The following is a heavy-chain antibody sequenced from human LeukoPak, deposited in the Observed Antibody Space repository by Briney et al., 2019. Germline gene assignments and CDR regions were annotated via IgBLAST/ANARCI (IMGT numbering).Heavy chain of an antibody. J-gene: IGHJ4*02. Sequence: GGSLRLSCAVSGFTFSDHSMTWVRQAPGKGLEWLATIKQDGTEQFYVDSVKGRFSISRDTAKNSLFLQMNSPRAEDTAIYYCVRLSVGTAYRPFDSWGQGTLVTVSS. V-gene: IGHV3-7*01. CDR2: IKQDGTEQ. D-gene: IGHD2/OR15-2a*01. CDR1: GFTFSDHS. CDR3: VRLSVGTAYRPFDS.